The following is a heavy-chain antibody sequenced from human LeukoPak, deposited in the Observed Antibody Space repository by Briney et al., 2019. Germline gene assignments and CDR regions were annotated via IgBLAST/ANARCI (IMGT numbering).Heavy chain of an antibody. Sequence: SQTLSLTCAISGDSVSSNSAAWNWIRQSPSSGLEWLGRTYYRSKWYNDYVVSVKSRITINPDTSKNQFSLQLNSVTPEDTAVYYCAREVTSGYDRDPNWFDPWGQGTLVTVSS. V-gene: IGHV6-1*01. CDR1: GDSVSSNSAA. CDR2: TYYRSKWYN. CDR3: AREVTSGYDRDPNWFDP. J-gene: IGHJ5*02. D-gene: IGHD5-12*01.